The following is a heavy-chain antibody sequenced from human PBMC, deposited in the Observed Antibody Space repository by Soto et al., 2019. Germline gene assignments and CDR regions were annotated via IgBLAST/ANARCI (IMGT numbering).Heavy chain of an antibody. J-gene: IGHJ5*02. V-gene: IGHV1-18*01. D-gene: IGHD6-19*01. CDR1: GYTFSNFG. CDR3: ARGPQSTGWRGKWFDP. CDR2: IVTYNGNT. Sequence: QVQLVQSGGELKKPGDSLKVSCKASGYTFSNFGVSWVRQAPGQGLEWMGWIVTYNGNTNSAQKFQDRLTMTTDTXTXXAYMELRSLTYDDTAVYYCARGPQSTGWRGKWFDPWGQGTLVTVSS.